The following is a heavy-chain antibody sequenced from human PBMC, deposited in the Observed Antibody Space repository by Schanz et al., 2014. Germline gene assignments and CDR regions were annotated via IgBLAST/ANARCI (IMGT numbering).Heavy chain of an antibody. Sequence: QVQLVQSGAEVKKPGSSVKVSCKASGGTFSTYTISWVRQAPGQGLEWMGRIIPILGIANYAQEFQGRVTITADKSTFTAYKDVISLRSEDTAVYYCSASGAAYSSSWGFDYWGQGTLVTVSS. CDR3: SASGAAYSSSWGFDY. V-gene: IGHV1-69*02. CDR2: IIPILGIA. J-gene: IGHJ4*02. CDR1: GGTFSTYT. D-gene: IGHD6-13*01.